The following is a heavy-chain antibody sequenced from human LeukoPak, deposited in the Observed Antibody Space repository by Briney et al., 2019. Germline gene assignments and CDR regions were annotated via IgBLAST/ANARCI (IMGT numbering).Heavy chain of an antibody. D-gene: IGHD5-18*01. CDR2: INPGGGSA. V-gene: IGHV1-46*01. CDR3: ARDWGEGTTQLRSRPSKFLYYYYYYGMDV. J-gene: IGHJ6*02. CDR1: GYTFTSYY. Sequence: ASVKVSCKAAGYTFTSYYMHWVRQAPGQGPEWMGIINPGGGSASSAQKFQGRVTLTRDTSTSTVYMELSSLTSEDTAVYYCARDWGEGTTQLRSRPSKFLYYYYYYGMDVWGQGTTVTVSS.